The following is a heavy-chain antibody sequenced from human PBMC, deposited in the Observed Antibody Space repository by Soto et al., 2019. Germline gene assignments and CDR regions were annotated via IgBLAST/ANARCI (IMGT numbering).Heavy chain of an antibody. Sequence: QVQLVQSGAEVKKPGASVKVSCKASGYTFTNFGISWVRQAPGQGLEWMGWISAYNGNTNSAQNFQGRVTRTTDTSTSTAYMELRRLRSDGRAVYYCAWGRAPIAYWGQGTLVTVSS. V-gene: IGHV1-18*01. D-gene: IGHD3-16*01. CDR3: AWGRAPIAY. CDR2: ISAYNGNT. J-gene: IGHJ4*02. CDR1: GYTFTNFG.